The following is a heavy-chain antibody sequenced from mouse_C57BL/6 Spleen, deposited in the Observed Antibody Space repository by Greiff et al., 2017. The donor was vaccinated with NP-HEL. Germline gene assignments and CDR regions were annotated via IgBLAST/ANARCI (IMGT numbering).Heavy chain of an antibody. J-gene: IGHJ4*01. Sequence: VQLQQSGAELARPGASVKMSCKASGYTFTSYTMHWVKQRPGQGLEWIGYINPSSGYTKYNQKFKDKATLTADKSSSTAYMQLSSLTSEDSAVYYCAYYYGSPYAMDYWGQGTSVTVSS. V-gene: IGHV1-4*01. CDR3: AYYYGSPYAMDY. D-gene: IGHD1-1*01. CDR2: INPSSGYT. CDR1: GYTFTSYT.